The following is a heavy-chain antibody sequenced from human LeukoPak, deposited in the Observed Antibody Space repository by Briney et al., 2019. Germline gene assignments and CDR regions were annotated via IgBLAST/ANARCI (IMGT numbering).Heavy chain of an antibody. Sequence: GGSLRLSCAASGFTFSDYGMNWVRQTPGKGLEWVSYISSSSDAIYYADSVRGRFTISRDNAKNSLYLEMNSLRDEDTAVYYCARAMRSGYDYWGQGTLVTVSS. J-gene: IGHJ4*02. V-gene: IGHV3-48*02. D-gene: IGHD5-12*01. CDR2: ISSSSDAI. CDR3: ARAMRSGYDY. CDR1: GFTFSDYG.